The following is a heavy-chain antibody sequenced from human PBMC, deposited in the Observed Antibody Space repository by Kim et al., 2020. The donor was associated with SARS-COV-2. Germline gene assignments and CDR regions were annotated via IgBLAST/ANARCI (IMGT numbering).Heavy chain of an antibody. CDR2: INPNSGDT. D-gene: IGHD5-18*01. V-gene: IGHV1-2*02. Sequence: ASVKVSCKASGYIFTDYYIHWVRQPPGQGLEWMGWINPNSGDTNYAQNFQGRVTMTRDTSISTAYMELSRLKSDDTADYYCARDGYGYNGGDWGQGTLVT. CDR1: GYIFTDYY. CDR3: ARDGYGYNGGD. J-gene: IGHJ4*02.